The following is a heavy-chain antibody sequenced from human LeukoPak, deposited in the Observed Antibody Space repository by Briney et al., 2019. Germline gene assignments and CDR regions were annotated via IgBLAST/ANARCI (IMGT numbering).Heavy chain of an antibody. V-gene: IGHV1-46*01. CDR2: INPSGGST. CDR1: GYTFTSYY. Sequence: ASVKVSCKASGYTFTSYYMHWVRQAPGQGLEWMGIINPSGGSTSYAQKFQGGVTMTRDTSTSTVYMELSSLRSEDTAVYYCAREHKNRVVRGVTPFQHWGQGTLVTVSS. CDR3: AREHKNRVVRGVTPFQH. J-gene: IGHJ1*01. D-gene: IGHD3-10*01.